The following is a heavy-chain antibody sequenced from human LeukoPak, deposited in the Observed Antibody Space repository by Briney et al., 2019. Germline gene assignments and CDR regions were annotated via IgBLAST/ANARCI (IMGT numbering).Heavy chain of an antibody. CDR1: GGSISGSSYS. Sequence: SETLSLTCTVSGGSISGSSYSWGWIRQPPGKGLEWLGSIYYSGSTYYNPSLKSRVTISVDTSTNQFSLKLSSVTAADTAVYYCARRSGPVDYWGQGTLVTVSS. CDR3: ARRSGPVDY. CDR2: IYYSGST. J-gene: IGHJ4*02. D-gene: IGHD3-10*01. V-gene: IGHV4-39*07.